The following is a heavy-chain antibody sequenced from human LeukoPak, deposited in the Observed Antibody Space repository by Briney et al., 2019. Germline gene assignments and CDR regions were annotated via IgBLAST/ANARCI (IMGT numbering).Heavy chain of an antibody. V-gene: IGHV3-7*01. CDR2: IKQDGSEK. J-gene: IGHJ6*03. D-gene: IGHD3-3*01. Sequence: GGSLRLSCAASGFTFSSYWMSWVRQAPGKGLEWVANIKQDGSEKKYVDSVKGRFTISRDNAKNSLYLQMNSLRAEDTAVYYCARDRNYDFWSGYRYYYYYYMDVWGKGTTVTVSS. CDR1: GFTFSSYW. CDR3: ARDRNYDFWSGYRYYYYYYMDV.